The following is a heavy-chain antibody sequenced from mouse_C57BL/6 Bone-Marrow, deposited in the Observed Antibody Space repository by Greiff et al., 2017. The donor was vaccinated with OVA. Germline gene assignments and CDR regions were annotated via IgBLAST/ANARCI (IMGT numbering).Heavy chain of an antibody. Sequence: VQLQESGAELARPGASVKMSCKASGYTFTSYTMHWVKQRPGQGLEWIGYINPSSGYTKYNQKFKDKAALTADKSSSTAYMQLSSLTSEDSAVYYCAREEGNWFAYWGQGTLVTVSA. CDR1: GYTFTSYT. CDR2: INPSSGYT. D-gene: IGHD2-1*01. J-gene: IGHJ3*01. CDR3: AREEGNWFAY. V-gene: IGHV1-4*01.